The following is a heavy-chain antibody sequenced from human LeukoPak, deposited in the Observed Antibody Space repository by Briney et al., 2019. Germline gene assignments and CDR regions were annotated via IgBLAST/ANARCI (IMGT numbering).Heavy chain of an antibody. CDR1: GFTFSSYG. Sequence: GGSLRLSCAASGFTFSSYGMHWVRQAPGKGLEWVAFIRYDGSNKYYADSVKGRFTISRDNSKNTLYLQMNSLRAKDTAVYYCANGFKGEMNDYFDYWGQGTLVTVSS. J-gene: IGHJ4*02. CDR2: IRYDGSNK. CDR3: ANGFKGEMNDYFDY. D-gene: IGHD3-16*01. V-gene: IGHV3-30*02.